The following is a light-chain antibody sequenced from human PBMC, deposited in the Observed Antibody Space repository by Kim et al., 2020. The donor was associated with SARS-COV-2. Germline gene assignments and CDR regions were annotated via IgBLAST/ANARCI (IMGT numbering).Light chain of an antibody. V-gene: IGLV1-40*03. CDR1: SSNSGAGYD. CDR3: QSYDSSLRGV. Sequence: GQMVTISCTGSSSNSGAGYDVHWYQQLPGTAPKLLIYGNSNRPSGVPDRFSGSKSGASASLAITGLQAEDEADYYCQSYDSSLRGVFGGGTQLTVL. J-gene: IGLJ3*02. CDR2: GNS.